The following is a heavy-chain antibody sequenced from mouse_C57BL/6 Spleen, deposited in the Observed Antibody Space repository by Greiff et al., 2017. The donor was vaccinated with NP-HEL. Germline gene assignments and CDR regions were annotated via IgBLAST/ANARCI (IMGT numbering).Heavy chain of an antibody. J-gene: IGHJ1*03. D-gene: IGHD1-1*01. CDR2: IHPNSGST. CDR1: GYTFTSYW. CDR3: ARRYYGSSEGYFDV. V-gene: IGHV1-64*01. Sequence: VQLQQPGAELVKPGASVKLSCKASGYTFTSYWMHWVKQRPGQGLEWIGMIHPNSGSTNYNEKFKIKATLTVDKSSSTAYMQLSSLTSEDSAVYYCARRYYGSSEGYFDVWGTGTTVTVSS.